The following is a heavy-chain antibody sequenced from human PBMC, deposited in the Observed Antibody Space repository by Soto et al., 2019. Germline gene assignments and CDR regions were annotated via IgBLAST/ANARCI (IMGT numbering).Heavy chain of an antibody. Sequence: PGGSLRLSCAGSGFTFDDYAMQWVRQAPGKGLEWVSGISWNSGSIGYADSVKGRFTISRDNAKNSLYLQMSSLRTEDTALYYCATGGGYFDYWGQGTLVTVSS. CDR1: GFTFDDYA. CDR2: ISWNSGSI. J-gene: IGHJ4*02. V-gene: IGHV3-9*01. CDR3: ATGGGYFDY.